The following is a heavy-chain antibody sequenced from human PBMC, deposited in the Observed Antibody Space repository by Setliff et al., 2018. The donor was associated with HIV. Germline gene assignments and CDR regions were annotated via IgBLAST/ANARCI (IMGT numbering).Heavy chain of an antibody. V-gene: IGHV3-23*01. CDR2: ISGSGDIT. J-gene: IGHJ4*02. CDR3: AKTQTVITVYGPFDS. Sequence: PGESLKISCAAPGFSFRSYAVSWVRQAPGKGLEWVSVISGSGDITYYRESVKGRFTVSRDNSNNTVYLQMNSLRAEDTAMYYCAKTQTVITVYGPFDSWGQGTPVTVSS. CDR1: GFSFRSYA. D-gene: IGHD4-4*01.